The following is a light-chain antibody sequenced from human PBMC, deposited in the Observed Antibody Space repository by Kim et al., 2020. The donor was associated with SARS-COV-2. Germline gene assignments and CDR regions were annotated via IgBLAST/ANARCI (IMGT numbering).Light chain of an antibody. Sequence: ASVGDRVTITCRASQSLGNWLAWYQQKPGKTPNLLIYDASSLESGVPSRFSGSGSATEVTLTISSLQPDDLATYYCQQYHDYPLTFGGGTKVDIK. CDR2: DAS. J-gene: IGKJ4*01. V-gene: IGKV1-5*01. CDR1: QSLGNW. CDR3: QQYHDYPLT.